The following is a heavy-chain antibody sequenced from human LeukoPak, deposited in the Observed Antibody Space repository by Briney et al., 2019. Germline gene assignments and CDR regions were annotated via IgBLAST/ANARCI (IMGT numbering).Heavy chain of an antibody. CDR2: IRYDGSNK. V-gene: IGHV3-30*02. D-gene: IGHD3-3*01. J-gene: IGHJ3*02. CDR1: GFTFSSYG. CDR3: AILDFWSGYLSLEGDAFDI. Sequence: GGSLRLSCAASGFTFSSYGMHWVRQAPGKGLEWVAFIRYDGSNKYYADSVKGRFTISRDNSKNTLYLQMNSLRAEDTAVYYCAILDFWSGYLSLEGDAFDIWGQGTMVTVSS.